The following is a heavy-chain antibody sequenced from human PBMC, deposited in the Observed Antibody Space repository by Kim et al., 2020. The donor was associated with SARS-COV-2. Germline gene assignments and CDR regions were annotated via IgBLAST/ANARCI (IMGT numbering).Heavy chain of an antibody. V-gene: IGHV1-18*01. CDR3: ARGVSAKFDY. J-gene: IGHJ4*02. CDR2: KT. Sequence: KTNYAQKLQGRVTMTTDTSTSTAYMELRSLRSDDTAVYYCARGVSAKFDYWGQGTLVTVSS. D-gene: IGHD3-10*01.